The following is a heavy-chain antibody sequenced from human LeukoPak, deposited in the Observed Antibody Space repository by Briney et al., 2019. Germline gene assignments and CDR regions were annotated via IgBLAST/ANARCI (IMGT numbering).Heavy chain of an antibody. CDR1: GGSISSSSYY. CDR2: IYYSGST. J-gene: IGHJ4*02. V-gene: IGHV4-39*07. CDR3: AREVTSAPDY. Sequence: PSQTLSLTCTVSGGSISSSSYYWGWIRQPPGKGLEWIGSIYYSGSTYYKPSLKSRVSISVDTSKNQFSLKLSSVTAADTAVYYCAREVTSAPDYWGQGILVTVSS. D-gene: IGHD2-21*02.